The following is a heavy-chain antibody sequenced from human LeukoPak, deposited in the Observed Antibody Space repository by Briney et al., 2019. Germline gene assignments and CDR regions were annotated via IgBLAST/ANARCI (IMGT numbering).Heavy chain of an antibody. Sequence: PGGSLRLSCAASGFTFSNAWMNWVRQAPGKGLEWVGRIKSKTDGGTTDYAAPVEGRFTISRDDSKNTLYLQMNSLKTEDTAVYYCTASDYGGNSDFDYWGQGTLVTVSS. D-gene: IGHD4-23*01. CDR2: IKSKTDGGTT. CDR3: TASDYGGNSDFDY. CDR1: GFTFSNAW. V-gene: IGHV3-15*07. J-gene: IGHJ4*02.